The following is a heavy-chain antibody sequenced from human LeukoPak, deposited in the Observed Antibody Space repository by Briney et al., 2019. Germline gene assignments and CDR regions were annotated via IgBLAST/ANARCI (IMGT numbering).Heavy chain of an antibody. J-gene: IGHJ1*01. Sequence: SETLSLTCAVYGGSFSGYYWSWIRQPPGKGLEWIGEINHSGSTNYNPSLKSRVTISVDTSKNQFSLKLSSVTAADTAVYYCARGGTYYYGSGSYRGLRYFQHWGQGTLVTVSS. CDR1: GGSFSGYY. CDR2: INHSGST. D-gene: IGHD3-10*01. CDR3: ARGGTYYYGSGSYRGLRYFQH. V-gene: IGHV4-34*01.